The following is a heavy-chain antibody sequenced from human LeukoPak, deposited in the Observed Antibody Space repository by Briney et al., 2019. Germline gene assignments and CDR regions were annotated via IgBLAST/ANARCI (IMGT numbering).Heavy chain of an antibody. D-gene: IGHD3-22*01. CDR1: GFTFSSYV. CDR3: ARSRGSSGYYSDY. J-gene: IGHJ4*02. Sequence: GGSLRLSCAASGFTFSSYVMHRVRQAPGKGLEWVAVISYDGNNEYYADSVKGRFTISRDNSKNTLYLQMNSLRAEDTAVYHCARSRGSSGYYSDYWGQGTLVTVSS. CDR2: ISYDGNNE. V-gene: IGHV3-30-3*01.